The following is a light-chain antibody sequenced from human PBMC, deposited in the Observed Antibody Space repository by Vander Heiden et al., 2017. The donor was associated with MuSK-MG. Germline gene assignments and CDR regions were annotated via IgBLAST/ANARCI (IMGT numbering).Light chain of an antibody. V-gene: IGLV1-40*01. CDR3: QSYDSSLSGSV. CDR1: SSNIGAGFD. J-gene: IGLJ2*01. Sequence: QSVLTQPPSVSGAPGQRVTNSCTGSSSNIGAGFDVHWYQQLPGTAPKLLIYTNNNRPSGVPDRFSGSKSGTSASLAITGLQAEDEADYYCQSYDSSLSGSVFGGGTQLTVL. CDR2: TNN.